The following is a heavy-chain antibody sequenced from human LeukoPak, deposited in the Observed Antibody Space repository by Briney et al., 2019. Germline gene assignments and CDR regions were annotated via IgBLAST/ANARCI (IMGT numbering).Heavy chain of an antibody. CDR3: ARIDAFDI. V-gene: IGHV3-23*01. CDR2: ISGSGGSS. J-gene: IGHJ3*02. Sequence: GSLRLSCAAPGFTFSSYTMAWVRQAPGKGLEWVSAISGSGGSSYYADSVKGRFTISRDNAKNSLYLQMNSLRAEDTAVYYCARIDAFDIWGQGTMVTVSS. CDR1: GFTFSSYT.